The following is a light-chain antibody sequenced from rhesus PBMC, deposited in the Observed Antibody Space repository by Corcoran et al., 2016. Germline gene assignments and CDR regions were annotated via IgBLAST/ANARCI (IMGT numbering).Light chain of an antibody. CDR3: QQHNSYPRT. Sequence: DIQMTQSPSSLSASVGDTDTITCQASQGISKYLAWYQLKPGKAPKLLIYDASTLQSGVPSRFSDSGAGTEITLTISRLQPEDCATYYCQQHNSYPRTFGQGTKVEIK. CDR1: QGISKY. CDR2: DAS. J-gene: IGKJ1*01. V-gene: IGKV1-25*01.